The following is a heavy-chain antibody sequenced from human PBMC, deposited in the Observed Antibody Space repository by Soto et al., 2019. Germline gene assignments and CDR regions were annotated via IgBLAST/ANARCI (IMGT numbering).Heavy chain of an antibody. CDR1: GGTFSSYA. J-gene: IGHJ6*02. V-gene: IGHV1-69*13. CDR2: IIPIFGTA. D-gene: IGHD2-15*01. CDR3: ASGPLYCSGGSCYSNGMDV. Sequence: GASVKVSCKASGGTFSSYAISWVRQAPGQGLEWMGGIIPIFGTANYAQKFQGRVTITADESTSTAYMELSSLRSEDTAVYYCASGPLYCSGGSCYSNGMDVWGQGTTVTVSS.